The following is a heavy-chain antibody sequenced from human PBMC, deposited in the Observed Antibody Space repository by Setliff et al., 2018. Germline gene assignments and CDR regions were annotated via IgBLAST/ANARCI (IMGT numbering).Heavy chain of an antibody. J-gene: IGHJ4*02. Sequence: ASVKVSCKTSGYSFTRYYMHWVRQAPGQGLEWMGIINTGGGSASYAQKFQGRITMTSDTSTSTVYMEVNSVTSDDTAMYFCARGGMAAAGRKGVFEHWGQGTLVTVSS. CDR3: ARGGMAAAGRKGVFEH. V-gene: IGHV1-46*01. D-gene: IGHD6-13*01. CDR2: INTGGGSA. CDR1: GYSFTRYY.